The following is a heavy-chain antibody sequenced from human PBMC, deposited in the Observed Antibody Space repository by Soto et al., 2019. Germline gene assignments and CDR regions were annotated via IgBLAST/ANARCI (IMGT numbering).Heavy chain of an antibody. D-gene: IGHD5-18*01. CDR1: GGTFSSYA. CDR3: ARAGVRRYSYGLNGMDV. Sequence: SVKVSCKASGGTFSSYAISWVRQAPGQGLEWMGGIIPIFGTANYAQKFQGRATITADESTSTAYMELSSLRSEDTAVYYCARAGVRRYSYGLNGMDVWGQGTTVTVSS. CDR2: IIPIFGTA. V-gene: IGHV1-69*13. J-gene: IGHJ6*02.